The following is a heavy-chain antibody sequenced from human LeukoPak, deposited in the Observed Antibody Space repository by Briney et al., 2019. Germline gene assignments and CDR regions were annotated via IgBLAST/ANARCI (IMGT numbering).Heavy chain of an antibody. V-gene: IGHV3-9*01. CDR3: AKDHAILPWYNWFDP. CDR2: ISWNSGSI. J-gene: IGHJ5*02. Sequence: GRSLRLSCAASGFTFDDYAMHWVRQAPGKGLEWVSGISWNSGSIGYADSVKGRFTISRDNAKNSLYLQMNSLRAEDTAVYYCAKDHAILPWYNWFDPWGQGTLVTVSS. CDR1: GFTFDDYA. D-gene: IGHD4-23*01.